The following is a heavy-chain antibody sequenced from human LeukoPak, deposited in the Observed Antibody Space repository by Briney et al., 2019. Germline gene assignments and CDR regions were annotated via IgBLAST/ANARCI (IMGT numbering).Heavy chain of an antibody. CDR1: GYTFTSYG. CDR3: AYCSGGSCYSNEYLQH. D-gene: IGHD2-15*01. V-gene: IGHV1-18*01. J-gene: IGHJ1*01. Sequence: ASVKVSCKASGYTFTSYGISWVRQAPGQGLEWMGWISAYNGNTNYAQKLQGRVTMTTDTSTSTAYMELRSLRSDDTAVYYCAYCSGGSCYSNEYLQHWGQGTLVTVSS. CDR2: ISAYNGNT.